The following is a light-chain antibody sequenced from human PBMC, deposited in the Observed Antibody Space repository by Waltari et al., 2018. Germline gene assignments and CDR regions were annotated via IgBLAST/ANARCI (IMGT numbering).Light chain of an antibody. J-gene: IGLJ1*01. V-gene: IGLV2-14*03. CDR1: NTDIGAFHF. CDR2: DVS. CDR3: NSYSSVSTHV. Sequence: QSALTQPASVSGTPGESITISCAGTNTDIGAFHFVSWYRQFPGEAPQLIIYDVSHRPSGISDRFSGSKSGNTASLTISGLQAEDDADYYCNSYSSVSTHVFGSGTKVTVL.